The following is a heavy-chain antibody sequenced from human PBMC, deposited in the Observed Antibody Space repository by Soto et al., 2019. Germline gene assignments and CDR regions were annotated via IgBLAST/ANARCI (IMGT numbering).Heavy chain of an antibody. J-gene: IGHJ4*02. CDR1: GCSITNNNYY. Sequence: SETLPHTWTCSGCSITNNNYYWSWILQHTGKGLEWLGYINYVGSTYYNPSLKSRLTLSVDTSKNQFSLKVSSVTAADTAVYYCARGPRSYFISFMFDKWGKRTLGTGSS. D-gene: IGHD1-26*01. CDR3: ARGPRSYFISFMFDK. V-gene: IGHV4-31*02. CDR2: INYVGST.